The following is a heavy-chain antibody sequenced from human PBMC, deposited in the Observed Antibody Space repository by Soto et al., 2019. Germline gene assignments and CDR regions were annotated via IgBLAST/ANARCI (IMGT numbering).Heavy chain of an antibody. V-gene: IGHV4-59*01. CDR1: GGSISSYY. CDR3: ARDFDFWSGYDG. Sequence: ASETLSLTCTVSGGSISSYYWSWIRQPPGKGLEWIGYIYYSGSTNYNPSLKSRVTISVDTSKNQFSLKLSSVTAADTAVHYCARDFDFWSGYDGWGQGTTVTVSS. D-gene: IGHD3-3*01. J-gene: IGHJ6*02. CDR2: IYYSGST.